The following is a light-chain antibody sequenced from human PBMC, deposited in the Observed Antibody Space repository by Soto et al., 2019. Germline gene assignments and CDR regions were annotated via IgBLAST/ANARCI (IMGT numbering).Light chain of an antibody. V-gene: IGKV3-15*01. CDR3: QQYNNWPIT. J-gene: IGKJ5*01. Sequence: EIVMTQSPATLSVCPRERATLSCRASQSVSSNLGWYQQKPGQAPRLLFYGASTRATGIPARFSGSGSGTEFTLSISSLQSENFAVYYCQQYNNWPITFGQGTRLEI. CDR2: GAS. CDR1: QSVSSN.